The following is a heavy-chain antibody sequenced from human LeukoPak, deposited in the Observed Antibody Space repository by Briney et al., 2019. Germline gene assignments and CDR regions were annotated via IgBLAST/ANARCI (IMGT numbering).Heavy chain of an antibody. CDR2: INSDGINT. V-gene: IGHV3-74*01. CDR3: ARIWFGASLDY. Sequence: GGSLRLSCAASGFTFSNYWMHWVRQAPGKGLVWVSRINSDGINTSYADSVKGRFTISRDNAKNTLNLQMNSLRAEDTAVYYCARIWFGASLDYWGQGTLVTVSS. J-gene: IGHJ4*02. CDR1: GFTFSNYW. D-gene: IGHD3-10*01.